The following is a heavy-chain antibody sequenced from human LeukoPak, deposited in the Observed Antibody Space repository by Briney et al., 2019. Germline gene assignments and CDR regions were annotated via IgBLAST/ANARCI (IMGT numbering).Heavy chain of an antibody. CDR1: GFTVDDYA. J-gene: IGHJ4*02. D-gene: IGHD4-17*01. CDR3: ASSFTVTTTIFDY. Sequence: GGSLRLSCAASGFTVDDYAMHWVRQAPGKGLEWVSGISWNSGSIGYADSVKGRFTISRDNAKNSLYLQMNSLRAEDTALYYCASSFTVTTTIFDYWGQGTLVTVSS. V-gene: IGHV3-9*01. CDR2: ISWNSGSI.